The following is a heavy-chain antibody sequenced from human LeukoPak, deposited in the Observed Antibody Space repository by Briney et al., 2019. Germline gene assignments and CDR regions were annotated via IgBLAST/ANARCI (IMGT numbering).Heavy chain of an antibody. J-gene: IGHJ4*02. Sequence: ASVKVSCKASGYTFTGYYMHWVRQAPGQGLEWMGIINPSGGSTSYAQKFQGRVTMTRDTSTSTVYMELSSLRSEDTAVYYCARERLNYYGSGSYPPDDYWGQGTLVTASS. CDR1: GYTFTGYY. V-gene: IGHV1-46*01. D-gene: IGHD3-10*01. CDR3: ARERLNYYGSGSYPPDDY. CDR2: INPSGGST.